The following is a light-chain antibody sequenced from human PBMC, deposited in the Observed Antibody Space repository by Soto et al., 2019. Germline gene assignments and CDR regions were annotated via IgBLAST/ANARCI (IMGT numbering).Light chain of an antibody. CDR1: QTISDW. V-gene: IGKV1-5*01. J-gene: IGKJ3*01. Sequence: DIQMTQSPSTLSASVGDRVTITCRASQTISDWLAWYQVKPGKAPKLLIYDVSNLESGVPSRFSGSGSGTEFTLTISGLQADDFATYYCQQGFTFGPGTKVDV. CDR2: DVS. CDR3: QQGFT.